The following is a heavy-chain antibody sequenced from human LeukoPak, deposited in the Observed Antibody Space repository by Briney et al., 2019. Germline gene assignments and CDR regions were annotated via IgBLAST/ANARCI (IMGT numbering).Heavy chain of an antibody. V-gene: IGHV3-21*01. CDR1: GFTFSSYS. Sequence: KPGGSLRLSCAASGFTFSSYSMNWVRQAPGKGLEWVSSISSSSSYIYYADSVKGRFTISRDNAKNSLYLQMDSLRAEDTAVYYCARAPYSYDTFDYWGQGTLVTVSS. CDR3: ARAPYSYDTFDY. D-gene: IGHD5-18*01. CDR2: ISSSSSYI. J-gene: IGHJ4*02.